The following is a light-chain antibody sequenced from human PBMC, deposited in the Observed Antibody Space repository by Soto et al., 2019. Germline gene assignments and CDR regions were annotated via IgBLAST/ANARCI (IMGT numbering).Light chain of an antibody. CDR1: QSINSY. CDR2: AAS. V-gene: IGKV1-39*01. J-gene: IGKJ1*01. Sequence: DIQMTQSPSSQSASVGDRVTITCRASQSINSYLNWYQQKPGKAPKLLIYAASSLQSGVPSRFSGSGSETDFTLTFTSLQPDDFATYYCQQSFSTPRTFGQGTRVDI. CDR3: QQSFSTPRT.